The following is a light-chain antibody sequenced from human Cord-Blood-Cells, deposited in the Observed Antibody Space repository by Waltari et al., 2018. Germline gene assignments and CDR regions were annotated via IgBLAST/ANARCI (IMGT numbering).Light chain of an antibody. CDR3: CSYAGRSSWV. CDR1: SSDVGSYNL. CDR2: ESS. J-gene: IGLJ3*02. Sequence: QSALTQPASVSGSPGQSITISCTGTSSDVGSYNLVSWYQQHPVKAPKRMIYESSKRPSGVSTRFSGSKASNTASLTIAGRQAEDEADYYGCSYAGRSSWVFGGGTKLTVL. V-gene: IGLV2-23*01.